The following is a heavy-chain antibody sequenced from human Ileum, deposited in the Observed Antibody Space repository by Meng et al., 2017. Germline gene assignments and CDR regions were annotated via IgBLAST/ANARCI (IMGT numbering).Heavy chain of an antibody. J-gene: IGHJ4*02. Sequence: VQVHESGPGLVKPSPTPSRTCAVSGGSCFRKIAAWNWVRQSPLRGLEWLGRTYYKSKWYSEYAVSVKSRISITPDTSKNQFSLQMNSVTPEDTAVYYCASGSGSLDYWGPGTLVTVSS. CDR3: ASGSGSLDY. CDR2: TYYKSKWYS. V-gene: IGHV6-1*01. D-gene: IGHD3-3*01. CDR1: GGSCFRKIAA.